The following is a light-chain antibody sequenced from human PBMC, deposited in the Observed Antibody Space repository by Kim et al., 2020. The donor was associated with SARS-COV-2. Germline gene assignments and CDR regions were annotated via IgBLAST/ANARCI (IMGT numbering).Light chain of an antibody. V-gene: IGLV3-19*01. CDR2: GKN. CDR1: SLRSYY. CDR3: NSRGSNDNVL. J-gene: IGLJ2*01. Sequence: SSELTQDPAVSVALGQTVRITCQGDSLRSYYATWYQQKPGQAPIVVIYGKNNRPSGIPDRFSGSRSGDTASLTITGTQAVDEADYYCNSRGSNDNVLFGG.